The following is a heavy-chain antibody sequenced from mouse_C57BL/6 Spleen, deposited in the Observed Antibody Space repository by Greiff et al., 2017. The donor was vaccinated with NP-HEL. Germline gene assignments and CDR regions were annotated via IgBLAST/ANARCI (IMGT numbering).Heavy chain of an antibody. Sequence: QVQLQQSGPELVKPGASVKISCKASGYAFSSSWMNWVKQRPGKGLEWIGRIYPGDGDTNSNGKFKGKATLTADKSSRTAYMQLSSLTSEDSAVYFGARSYYGSSYGYFDVWGTGTTVTVSS. CDR3: ARSYYGSSYGYFDV. D-gene: IGHD1-1*01. CDR1: GYAFSSSW. V-gene: IGHV1-82*01. CDR2: IYPGDGDT. J-gene: IGHJ1*03.